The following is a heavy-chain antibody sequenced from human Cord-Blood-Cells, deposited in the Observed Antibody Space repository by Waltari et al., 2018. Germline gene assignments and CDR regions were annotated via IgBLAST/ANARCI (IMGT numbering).Heavy chain of an antibody. CDR2: IIPIFGTA. CDR3: ARFFCSTSCYSPHYYYGMDV. D-gene: IGHD2-2*01. CDR1: GGTFSSYA. J-gene: IGHJ6*02. Sequence: QVQLVQSGAEVKKPGSSVTVSCKASGGTFSSYAISWVRQAPGQGLEWMGGIIPIFGTANYAQKFQGRVTITADKSTSTAYMELSSLRSEDTAVYYCARFFCSTSCYSPHYYYGMDVWGQGTTVTVSS. V-gene: IGHV1-69*06.